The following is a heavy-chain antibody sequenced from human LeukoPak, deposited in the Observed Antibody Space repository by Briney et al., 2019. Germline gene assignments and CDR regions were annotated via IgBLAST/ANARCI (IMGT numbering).Heavy chain of an antibody. Sequence: SETLSLTCTVSGGSISSYYWSWIRQPPGKGLEWVGYIYYSGSANYNPSLKSRVTISVDTSKNRFSLKLRSVTAADTAVYYCARTTTVRGTYYMDVWGKGTTVTVSS. V-gene: IGHV4-59*01. J-gene: IGHJ6*03. CDR3: ARTTTVRGTYYMDV. CDR1: GGSISSYY. D-gene: IGHD3-10*01. CDR2: IYYSGSA.